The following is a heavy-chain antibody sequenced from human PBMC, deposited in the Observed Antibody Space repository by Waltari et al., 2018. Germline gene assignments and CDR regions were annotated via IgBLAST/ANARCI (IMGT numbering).Heavy chain of an antibody. D-gene: IGHD6-13*01. Sequence: QVQLVQSGAEVKKPGASVKVSCKASGYTFTSYGISWVRQAPGQGLEWMGWISAYNGNTNYAQKLQGRVTMTTDTSTSTAYMELRSLRSDDTAVYYCARTHGGIAAAGLGAYYYYYMDVWGKGTTVTVSS. CDR3: ARTHGGIAAAGLGAYYYYYMDV. V-gene: IGHV1-18*01. CDR1: GYTFTSYG. J-gene: IGHJ6*03. CDR2: ISAYNGNT.